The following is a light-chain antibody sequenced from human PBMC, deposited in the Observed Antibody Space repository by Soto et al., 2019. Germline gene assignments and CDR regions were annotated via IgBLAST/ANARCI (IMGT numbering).Light chain of an antibody. Sequence: QSVLTQPPSVSGAPGQTVTISCTGSSSNIGANYDVHWYQQRPGTAPKLLIFGNNNRPSGVPDRFSGSKSGTSASLAITGLQAEDEGDYYCQSYDNTLSARYVLGTGTKLTVL. V-gene: IGLV1-40*01. J-gene: IGLJ1*01. CDR3: QSYDNTLSARYV. CDR2: GNN. CDR1: SSNIGANYD.